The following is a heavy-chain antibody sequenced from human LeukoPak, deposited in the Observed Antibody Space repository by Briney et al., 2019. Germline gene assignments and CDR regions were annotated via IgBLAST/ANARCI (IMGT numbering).Heavy chain of an antibody. CDR2: IYSGGST. J-gene: IGHJ3*02. V-gene: IGHV3-53*01. Sequence: GGSLRLSCAASGFTVSSNYMSWVRQAPGNGLEWVSVIYSGGSTYYADSVKGRFTISRDNSKNTLYLQMNSLRVEDTAVYFCARDPNGDYIGTFDMWGRGTMVSVSS. CDR1: GFTVSSNY. CDR3: ARDPNGDYIGTFDM. D-gene: IGHD4-17*01.